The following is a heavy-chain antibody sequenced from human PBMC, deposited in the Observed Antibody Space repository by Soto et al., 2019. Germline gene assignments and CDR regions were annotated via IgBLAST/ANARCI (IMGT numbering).Heavy chain of an antibody. J-gene: IGHJ3*02. CDR2: IYQSGSA. CDR1: GGSISDGGHA. CDR3: ACNYDADAFDI. D-gene: IGHD3-22*01. V-gene: IGHV4-30-2*01. Sequence: QLQLRESASGLVKPSQTLSLTCAVSGGSISDGGHAWTWIRQPPGKGLEWIGYIYQSGSAYYTPSLTSRVSIPMDKSKNQISLTLKSVTAADTAIYYCACNYDADAFDIWGQGTRVPVSS.